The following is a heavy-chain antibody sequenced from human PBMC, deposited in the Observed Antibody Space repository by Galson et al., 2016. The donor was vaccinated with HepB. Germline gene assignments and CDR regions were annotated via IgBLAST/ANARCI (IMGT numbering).Heavy chain of an antibody. V-gene: IGHV3-30*03. Sequence: SLRLSCAVSGFTFSSYGMHWVRQAPGKGLEWVAVISYDGSNKYYADSVKGRFTISRDASKNTLYLQMNSLRAEDTAVYYCATLSYSISYRYWFDPWGQGTLVTVSS. CDR2: ISYDGSNK. J-gene: IGHJ5*02. D-gene: IGHD3-3*02. CDR3: ATLSYSISYRYWFDP. CDR1: GFTFSSYG.